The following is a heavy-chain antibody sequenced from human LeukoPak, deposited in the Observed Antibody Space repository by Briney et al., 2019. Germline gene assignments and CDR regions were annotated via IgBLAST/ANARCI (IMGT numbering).Heavy chain of an antibody. CDR1: GFNFDTYA. D-gene: IGHD2-21*02. J-gene: IGHJ4*02. V-gene: IGHV3-23*01. CDR2: ISDTGRRT. Sequence: GGSLRLSCAASGFNFDTYAMNWVRQAPGKGLEWVSGISDTGRRTYYTDSVKGRFTISRDNSKNTLHLQMNSLRAEDTALYFCAKDHDNTDYYYYFGSWGQGTLVTVSS. CDR3: AKDHDNTDYYYYFGS.